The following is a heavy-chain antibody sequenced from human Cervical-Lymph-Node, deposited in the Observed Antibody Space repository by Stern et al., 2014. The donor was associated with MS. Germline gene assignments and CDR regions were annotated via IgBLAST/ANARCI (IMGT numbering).Heavy chain of an antibody. Sequence: QVQLVQSGAEVKKPGASVKVSCKVSGYTLTELSMHWVRQAPGKGLEWMGGFDPEDGETIYAQKFQGRVTMTEDTSTDTAYMELSSLRSEDTAVYYCATDRDDFRSGYSAPTKGDGLDVWGQGTTVTVTS. CDR3: ATDRDDFRSGYSAPTKGDGLDV. V-gene: IGHV1-24*01. D-gene: IGHD3-3*01. J-gene: IGHJ6*02. CDR1: GYTLTELS. CDR2: FDPEDGET.